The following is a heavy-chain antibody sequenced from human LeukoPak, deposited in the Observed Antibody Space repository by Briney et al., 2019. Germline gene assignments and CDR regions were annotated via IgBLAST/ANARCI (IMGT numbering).Heavy chain of an antibody. CDR1: GFTFSSYG. CDR3: ARDQKPGIAAARRRIFGGLDY. V-gene: IGHV3-33*01. CDR2: IWNDGSNK. J-gene: IGHJ4*02. Sequence: GGSLRLSCAASGFTFSSYGMHWVRQAPGKGLEWVAVIWNDGSNKYYADSVKGRFTISRDNSKNTLYLQMNSLRAEDTAVYYCARDQKPGIAAARRRIFGGLDYWGQGTLVTVSS. D-gene: IGHD6-13*01.